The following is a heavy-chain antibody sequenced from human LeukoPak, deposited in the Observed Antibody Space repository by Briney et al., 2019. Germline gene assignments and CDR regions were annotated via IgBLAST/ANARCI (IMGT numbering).Heavy chain of an antibody. D-gene: IGHD4-17*01. CDR1: GGSISSSSSY. CDR3: AKMTTVTSFDY. J-gene: IGHJ4*02. V-gene: IGHV4-39*07. CDR2: IYHSGST. Sequence: SETLSLTCTVSGGSISSSSSYWGWIRQPPGKGLEWIGEIYHSGSTNYNPSLKSRVTISVDKSKNQFSLKLSSVTAADTAVYYCAKMTTVTSFDYWGQGTLVTVSS.